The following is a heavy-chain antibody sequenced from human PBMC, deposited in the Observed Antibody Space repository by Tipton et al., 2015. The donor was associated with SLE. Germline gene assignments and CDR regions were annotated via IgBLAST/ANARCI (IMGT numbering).Heavy chain of an antibody. CDR2: IYHSGST. V-gene: IGHV4-38-2*01. D-gene: IGHD3-16*01. CDR1: GYSISSGYY. J-gene: IGHJ3*02. Sequence: TLSLTCAVSGYSISSGYYWGWIRQPPGKGLGWVGSIYHSGSTYYNPSLKSRVTISVDTSTSTVYMELSSLGSEDTAVYYCARSPVGAFDIWGQGTMVTVSS. CDR3: ARSPVGAFDI.